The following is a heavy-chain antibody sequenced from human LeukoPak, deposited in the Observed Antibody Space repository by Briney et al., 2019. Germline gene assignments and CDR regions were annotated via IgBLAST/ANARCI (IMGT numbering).Heavy chain of an antibody. CDR3: ARDLTATGDAFDI. CDR1: GFTFSSYA. Sequence: GRSLRLSCEASGFTFSSYAMHWVRQAPGKGLEWVAVIWYDGSDKYYADSVKGRFPISRDNSKDTLHLQMNSVRAEDTAVYYCARDLTATGDAFDIWGQGPMVTVSS. D-gene: IGHD6-25*01. V-gene: IGHV3-33*01. CDR2: IWYDGSDK. J-gene: IGHJ3*02.